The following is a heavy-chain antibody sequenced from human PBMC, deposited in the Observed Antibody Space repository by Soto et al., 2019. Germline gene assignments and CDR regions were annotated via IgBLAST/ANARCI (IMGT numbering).Heavy chain of an antibody. CDR3: ARDQEGLVGAFDI. V-gene: IGHV3-21*01. Sequence: GGSLRLSCAASGFTFSSYSMNWVRQAPGKGLEWVSSISSSSSYIYYADSVKGRFNISRDNAKNSLYLQMNSLRAEDTAVYYCARDQEGLVGAFDIWGQGTMVTVSS. CDR1: GFTFSSYS. J-gene: IGHJ3*02. D-gene: IGHD6-6*01. CDR2: ISSSSSYI.